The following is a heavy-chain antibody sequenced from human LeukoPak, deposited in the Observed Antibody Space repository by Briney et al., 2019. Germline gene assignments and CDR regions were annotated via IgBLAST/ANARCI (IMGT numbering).Heavy chain of an antibody. D-gene: IGHD3-22*01. CDR1: GFTFSSYA. J-gene: IGHJ4*02. CDR2: ISGSGGST. CDR3: AKGKLCKTHYYDSSGYYSFGY. V-gene: IGHV3-23*01. Sequence: GGSLRLSCAASGFTFSSYAMSWVRQAPGKGLEWVSAISGSGGSTYYADSVKGRFTISRDNSKNTLYLQMNSLRAEDTAVYYCAKGKLCKTHYYDSSGYYSFGYWGQGTLVTVSS.